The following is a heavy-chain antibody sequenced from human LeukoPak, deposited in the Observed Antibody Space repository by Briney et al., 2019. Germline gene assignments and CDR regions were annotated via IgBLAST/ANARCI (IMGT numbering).Heavy chain of an antibody. V-gene: IGHV3-53*01. D-gene: IGHD6-19*01. J-gene: IGHJ4*02. CDR2: IYSGGST. Sequence: QPGGSLRLSCAASGFTVSSNYMSWVRQAPGKGLEWVSVIYSGGSTYYADSVKGRFTISRDNSKNTLYLQMNSLRAEDTAVYYCARQWLVYYFDCWGQGTLVTVSS. CDR1: GFTVSSNY. CDR3: ARQWLVYYFDC.